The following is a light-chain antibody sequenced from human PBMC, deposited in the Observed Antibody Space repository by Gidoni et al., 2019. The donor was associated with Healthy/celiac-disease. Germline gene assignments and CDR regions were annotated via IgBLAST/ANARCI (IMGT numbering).Light chain of an antibody. CDR3: QKYNNWPPWT. V-gene: IGKV3-15*01. Sequence: EIVMTQSPASLSVSPGERATLSCRASQSVSRNLAWYQQKPGQAPRLLIYGASTRATGIQARFSGSGSGTEFNLTISSLQSEDFAVYYCQKYNNWPPWTFGQGTKVEIK. CDR1: QSVSRN. CDR2: GAS. J-gene: IGKJ1*01.